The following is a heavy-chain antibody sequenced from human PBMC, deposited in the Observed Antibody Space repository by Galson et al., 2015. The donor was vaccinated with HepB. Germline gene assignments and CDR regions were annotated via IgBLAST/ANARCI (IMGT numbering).Heavy chain of an antibody. CDR3: ARACGGAGRPSYYNYYMDV. Sequence: SVKVSCKASGYTFNSYGFSWVRQAPGQGLEWMGWISAHTGNTYYAQKFQGRVTMTTDTSTATVYMELRSLRSDDTAVYYCARACGGAGRPSYYNYYMDVWGEGTTVTVSS. CDR2: ISAHTGNT. CDR1: GYTFNSYG. J-gene: IGHJ6*03. V-gene: IGHV1-18*01. D-gene: IGHD6-6*01.